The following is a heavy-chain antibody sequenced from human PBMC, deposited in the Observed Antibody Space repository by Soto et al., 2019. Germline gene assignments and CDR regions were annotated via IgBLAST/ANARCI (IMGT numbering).Heavy chain of an antibody. Sequence: PSETLSLTCAVSGVSITRGGSSWTWSRQPPGKGLEWIGYFSHSGSAYYNPSLKGRVTISVDRSKNQFSLRLNSVTTADTAVYYCTREVNYWFDPWGQGTLVTVSS. V-gene: IGHV4-30-2*01. CDR3: TREVNYWFDP. CDR2: FSHSGSA. J-gene: IGHJ5*02. CDR1: GVSITRGGSS. D-gene: IGHD3-10*01.